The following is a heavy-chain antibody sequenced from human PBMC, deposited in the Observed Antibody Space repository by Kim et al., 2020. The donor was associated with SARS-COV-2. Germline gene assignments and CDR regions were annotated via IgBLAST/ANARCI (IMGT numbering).Heavy chain of an antibody. CDR1: GFTFSSYA. D-gene: IGHD3-9*01. Sequence: GGSLRLSCSASGFTFSSYAMHWVRQAPGKGLEYVSAISSNGGSTYYADSVKGRFTISRDNSKNTLYLQMSSLRAEDTAVYYCVKGPHYDILTGYTPGDAFDIWGQGTMVTVSS. CDR3: VKGPHYDILTGYTPGDAFDI. V-gene: IGHV3-64D*06. J-gene: IGHJ3*02. CDR2: ISSNGGST.